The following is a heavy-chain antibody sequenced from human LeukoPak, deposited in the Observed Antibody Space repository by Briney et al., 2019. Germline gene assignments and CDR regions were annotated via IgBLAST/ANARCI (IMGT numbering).Heavy chain of an antibody. D-gene: IGHD1-7*01. CDR2: INPNSGDT. CDR3: ATHFNWNYAGILDY. Sequence: ASVKVSCKASGYTFTGYYMHWLRQAPGQGLEWMGRINPNSGDTKFAQKFQGRVTMSRDTSLSTAYMELSRLTSDDTAVYFCATHFNWNYAGILDYWGQGALVTVSS. CDR1: GYTFTGYY. J-gene: IGHJ4*02. V-gene: IGHV1-2*06.